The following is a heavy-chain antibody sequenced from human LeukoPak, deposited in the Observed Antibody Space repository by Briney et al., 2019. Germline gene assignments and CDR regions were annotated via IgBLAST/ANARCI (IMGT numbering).Heavy chain of an antibody. Sequence: GGSLRLSCAASGFTLSNYWMHWVRQAPGKGLVWVSRIKTDGVTTNYADSVKGRFTISRDNAKNTLYLQMNSLRAEDSAVYYCARTYDFWSGSQYYFDSWGQGTLVTVSS. CDR2: IKTDGVTT. J-gene: IGHJ4*02. V-gene: IGHV3-74*01. D-gene: IGHD3-3*01. CDR1: GFTLSNYW. CDR3: ARTYDFWSGSQYYFDS.